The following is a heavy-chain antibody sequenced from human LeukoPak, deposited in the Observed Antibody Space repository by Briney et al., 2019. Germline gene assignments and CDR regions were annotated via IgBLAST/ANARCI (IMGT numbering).Heavy chain of an antibody. CDR2: MNPNSGGT. CDR1: GYTFTGYY. D-gene: IGHD6-13*01. CDR3: ARSPSSSWYFFDY. Sequence: ASVKVSCKASGYTFTGYYMHWVRQAPGQGLEWMGWMNPNSGGTNYAQKFQGRVTMTRDTSISTAYMELSRLRSDDTAVYYCARSPSSSWYFFDYWGQGTLVTVSS. J-gene: IGHJ4*02. V-gene: IGHV1-2*02.